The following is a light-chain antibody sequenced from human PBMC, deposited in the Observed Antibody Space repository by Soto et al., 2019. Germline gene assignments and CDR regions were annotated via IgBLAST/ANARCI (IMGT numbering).Light chain of an antibody. CDR2: DVS. CDR1: SSDVGGYNY. Sequence: QSVLTQPASVSGSPGQSITISCTGTSSDVGGYNYVSWYQQHPVKAPKLLIYDVSDRPSGVSIRFSGPKSGNTASLAISGLQAEDEADYYCGSYTTSSTLVFGTGTKVTVL. CDR3: GSYTTSSTLV. V-gene: IGLV2-14*03. J-gene: IGLJ1*01.